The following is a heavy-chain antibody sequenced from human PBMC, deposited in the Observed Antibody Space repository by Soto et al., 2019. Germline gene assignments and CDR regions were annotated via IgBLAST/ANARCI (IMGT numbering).Heavy chain of an antibody. D-gene: IGHD2-15*01. CDR3: ARDCTGGCCFCLY. Sequence: QVQLVQSAAEVKKPGASVKVSCKASGYTLTNYAISWVRQAPGQGPEWMGWINTYNGNSNYAQKFQGRDTMTTDTSTNTAYMELRSLTSDDTAVYYCARDCTGGCCFCLYWGQGTLVTVSS. CDR1: GYTLTNYA. V-gene: IGHV1-18*01. J-gene: IGHJ4*02. CDR2: INTYNGNS.